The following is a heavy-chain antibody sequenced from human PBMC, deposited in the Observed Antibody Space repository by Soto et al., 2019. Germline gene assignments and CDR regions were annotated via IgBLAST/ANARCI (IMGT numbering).Heavy chain of an antibody. V-gene: IGHV1-8*01. CDR3: ARERSAAGTGGFDP. CDR1: GYTFTSYD. D-gene: IGHD6-13*01. CDR2: MNVNRGNT. Sequence: QVQLVQSGAEVKKPGASVKVSCKASGYTFTSYDINGVRQATGQGREWMGWMNVNRGNTDYAQKFPGRVTMTRNTSISTAYMELSSLISEDTAVYYCARERSAAGTGGFDPWGQGTLVTVSS. J-gene: IGHJ5*02.